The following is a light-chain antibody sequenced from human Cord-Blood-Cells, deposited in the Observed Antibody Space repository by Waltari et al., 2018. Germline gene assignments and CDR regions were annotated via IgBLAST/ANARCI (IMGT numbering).Light chain of an antibody. V-gene: IGLV2-23*03. CDR3: CSYAGSSTFEV. J-gene: IGLJ2*01. CDR2: EGS. Sequence: QSALTQPASVSGSPGQSITISCTGTISDVGSYNLVSWYQQHPGKAPKLMIYEGSKRPSGVSNLFSGSKSGNTASLTISGLQAEDEADYYCCSYAGSSTFEVFGGGTKLTIL. CDR1: ISDVGSYNL.